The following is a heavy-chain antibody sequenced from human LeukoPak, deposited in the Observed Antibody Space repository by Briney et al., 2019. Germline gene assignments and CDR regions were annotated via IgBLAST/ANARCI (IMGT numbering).Heavy chain of an antibody. CDR1: GFTFDDYA. D-gene: IGHD1-26*01. J-gene: IGHJ3*02. V-gene: IGHV3-23*01. CDR3: ARALVWGGSYYGDAFDI. CDR2: ISGSGGST. Sequence: GGSLRLSCVASGFTFDDYAMHWVRQAPGKGLEWVSAISGSGGSTYYADSVKGRFTISRDNSKNTLYLQMNSLRAEDTAVYYCARALVWGGSYYGDAFDIWGQGTMVTVSS.